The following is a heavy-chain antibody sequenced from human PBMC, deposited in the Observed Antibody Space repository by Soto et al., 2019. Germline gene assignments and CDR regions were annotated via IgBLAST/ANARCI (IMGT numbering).Heavy chain of an antibody. CDR3: ARGVYDFWNGHPKGLGY. CDR1: GFTFSSYV. D-gene: IGHD3-3*01. CDR2: VSNDGSNK. Sequence: PGGSLRLSCAASGFTFSSYVMHWVRQAPGKGLEWVAVVSNDGSNKDYADSVKGRFTISRDDSRNTAYLQMNSLKTEDTAVYYCARGVYDFWNGHPKGLGYWGQGTVVTVSS. V-gene: IGHV3-30*03. J-gene: IGHJ4*02.